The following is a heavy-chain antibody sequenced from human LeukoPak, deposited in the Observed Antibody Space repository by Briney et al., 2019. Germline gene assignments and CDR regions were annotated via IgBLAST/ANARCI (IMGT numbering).Heavy chain of an antibody. CDR1: GFTFSSDA. V-gene: IGHV3-23*01. Sequence: GGSLRLSCAASGFTFSSDAMSWVRQAPGKGLEWVSPISGSGGSTYYADSVKGRFTISRDNSKNTLYLQMNSQRAEDTAVYYCAKDVTYDSSGYYPYYFDYWGQGTLVTVSS. D-gene: IGHD3-22*01. J-gene: IGHJ4*02. CDR3: AKDVTYDSSGYYPYYFDY. CDR2: ISGSGGST.